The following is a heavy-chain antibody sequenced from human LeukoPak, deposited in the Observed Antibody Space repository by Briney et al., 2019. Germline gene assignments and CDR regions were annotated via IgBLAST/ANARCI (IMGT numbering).Heavy chain of an antibody. CDR1: GFTFSSYI. J-gene: IGHJ4*02. CDR3: AKEGPGGGGYFDD. V-gene: IGHV3-23*01. D-gene: IGHD3-16*01. Sequence: GGSLRLSCAASGFTFSSYIMSWVRQAPGKGLEWVSLIGGNGDSTYYADSVKGRFTISRDNSKNTLYLRMNSLRADDTAVYYCAKEGPGGGGYFDDWGQGTLVTVSS. CDR2: IGGNGDST.